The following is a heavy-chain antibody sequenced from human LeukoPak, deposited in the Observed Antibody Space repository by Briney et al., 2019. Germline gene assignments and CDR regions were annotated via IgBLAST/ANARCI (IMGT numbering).Heavy chain of an antibody. J-gene: IGHJ4*02. D-gene: IGHD2-2*01. CDR2: ISSSGSTI. V-gene: IGHV3-48*03. CDR1: GFTFSSYE. CDR3: ARDYCSSTSCYSSGPYYFHY. Sequence: GGSLRLSCAASGFTFSSYEMNWVRQAPGKGLEWVSYISSSGSTIYYADSVKGRFTISRDNAKNSLYLQMNSLRAEDTAVYYCARDYCSSTSCYSSGPYYFHYWGQGTLVTVSS.